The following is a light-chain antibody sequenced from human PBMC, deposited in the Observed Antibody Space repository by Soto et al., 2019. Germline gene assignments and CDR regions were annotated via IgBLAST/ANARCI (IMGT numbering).Light chain of an antibody. V-gene: IGKV1-5*01. CDR3: QHYETFSLT. CDR2: AAS. J-gene: IGKJ1*01. Sequence: DIQMTQFPSTLSASVGDRVTITCRASQDIDVSLAWFQQRPGEAPKLLIFAASGLESGVPSTFSGSGSGTEFTLTISSVQPEDFATYLCQHYETFSLTFGQGTKVDIK. CDR1: QDIDVS.